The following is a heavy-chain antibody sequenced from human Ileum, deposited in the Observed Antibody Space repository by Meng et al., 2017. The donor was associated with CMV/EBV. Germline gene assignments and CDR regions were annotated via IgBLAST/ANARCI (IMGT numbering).Heavy chain of an antibody. CDR3: ASATALGLLTYFDY. V-gene: IGHV1-18*01. Sequence: ASVKVSCKASGYTFTSYGISWVRQAPGQGLEWMGWISAYNGNTNYAQKLQGRVTMTTDTSTSTAYMELRSLRSDDTAVYYCASATALGLLTYFDYWGQGTLVTVSS. D-gene: IGHD3-22*01. CDR1: GYTFTSYG. J-gene: IGHJ4*02. CDR2: ISAYNGNT.